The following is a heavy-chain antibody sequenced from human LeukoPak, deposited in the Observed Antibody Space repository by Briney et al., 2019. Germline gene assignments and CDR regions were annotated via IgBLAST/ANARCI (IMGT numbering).Heavy chain of an antibody. CDR1: GFTFSSYE. V-gene: IGHV3-48*03. CDR2: INSGGSTL. Sequence: QPGGSLRLSCAASGFTFSSYEMNWVRQAPGKGLEWVSYINSGGSTLYYADSVKGRFTISRDNAKNSLYLQMNSLRAEDTAVYYCARIHNLGILAHFAYWGQGTLVTVSS. J-gene: IGHJ4*02. CDR3: ARIHNLGILAHFAY. D-gene: IGHD1-1*01.